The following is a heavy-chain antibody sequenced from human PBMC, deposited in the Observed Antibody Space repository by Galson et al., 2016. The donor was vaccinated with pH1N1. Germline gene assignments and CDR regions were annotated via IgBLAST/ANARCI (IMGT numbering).Heavy chain of an antibody. CDR2: MNPNSGNT. J-gene: IGHJ6*02. CDR3: ARKTLSNQDRNFFEYGLDV. V-gene: IGHV1-8*03. Sequence: SVKVSCKASRNTFTSHDINWVRQATGQGLEWMGWMNPNSGNTGYAQKFQGKVTFTRNTSIITAYMELSSLRSEDTAVYYCARKTLSNQDRNFFEYGLDVWGQGTTVTVSS. CDR1: RNTFTSHD. D-gene: IGHD2-2*01.